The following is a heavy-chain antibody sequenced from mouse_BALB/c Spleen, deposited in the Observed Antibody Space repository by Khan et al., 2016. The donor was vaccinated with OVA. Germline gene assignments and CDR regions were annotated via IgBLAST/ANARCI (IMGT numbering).Heavy chain of an antibody. J-gene: IGHJ2*01. CDR3: ARSYFYGYYFDQ. D-gene: IGHD1-1*01. Sequence: DVKLVESGGGLVQPGGSRKLSCAASGFTFSNFGMHWIRQAPENGLEWVAYISGDSNTIYYADTVKGRFTISRDNPRNTLFLQMTSLRSEDTAMDYCARSYFYGYYFDQWGQGTTLTVS. CDR1: GFTFSNFG. V-gene: IGHV5-17*02. CDR2: ISGDSNTI.